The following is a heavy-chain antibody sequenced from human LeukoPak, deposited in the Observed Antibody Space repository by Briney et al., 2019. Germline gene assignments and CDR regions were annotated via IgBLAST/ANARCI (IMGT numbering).Heavy chain of an antibody. CDR2: IYDRGPA. CDR3: ARSRQASGLFSS. D-gene: IGHD3-10*01. V-gene: IGHV4-59*12. Sequence: SETLSLTCTVSGGSISGYYWSWSRQPPGKGLEWIGCIYDRGPAHYNPSLKSRFTISVDRPKNQFFLNVTSLTAADTAVYYCARSRQASGLFSSWGQGTLVVVSS. CDR1: GGSISGYY. J-gene: IGHJ5*02.